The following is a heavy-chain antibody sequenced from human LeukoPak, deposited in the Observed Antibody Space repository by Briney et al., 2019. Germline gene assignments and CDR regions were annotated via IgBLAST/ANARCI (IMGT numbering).Heavy chain of an antibody. Sequence: KNGESLKISCKGSGHSFTSYWIGWVRQMPGKGLEWMGIIYPGDSDTRYSPSFQGQVTISADKSISTAYLQWSSLKASDTAMYYCARQRAHLHNWFDPWGQGTLVTVSS. V-gene: IGHV5-51*01. CDR2: IYPGDSDT. CDR1: GHSFTSYW. J-gene: IGHJ5*02. CDR3: ARQRAHLHNWFDP.